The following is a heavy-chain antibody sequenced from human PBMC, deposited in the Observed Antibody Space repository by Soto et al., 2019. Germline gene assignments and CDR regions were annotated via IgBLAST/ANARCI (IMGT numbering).Heavy chain of an antibody. CDR1: GFSFSNAW. D-gene: IGHD3-22*01. CDR2: IKSKSDGVTA. V-gene: IGHV3-15*01. Sequence: PGGSLRLSCIASGFSFSNAWMSWVRQIPGKGLEFVGRIKSKSDGVTAEHAAPVKGRFSLSRDDSKNTLYLQMNSLKTEDTALYYCTTYDNSRFDYWGQGTQVTVSS. J-gene: IGHJ4*02. CDR3: TTYDNSRFDY.